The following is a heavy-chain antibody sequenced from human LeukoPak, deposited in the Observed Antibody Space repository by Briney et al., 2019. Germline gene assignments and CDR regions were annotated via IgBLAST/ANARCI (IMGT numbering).Heavy chain of an antibody. V-gene: IGHV3-23*01. D-gene: IGHD3-10*01. CDR3: AKRGVVIRVFLVGFHKEAYYFDS. CDR2: ISNDGGGT. CDR1: GITLSNYG. Sequence: GGSLRLSCAVSGITLSNYGMSWVRQAPGKGLEWVSAISNDGGGTNYADSVQGRFTISRDNPKNTLHLQMNSLRAEDTAVYFCAKRGVVIRVFLVGFHKEAYYFDSWGQGALVTVSS. J-gene: IGHJ4*02.